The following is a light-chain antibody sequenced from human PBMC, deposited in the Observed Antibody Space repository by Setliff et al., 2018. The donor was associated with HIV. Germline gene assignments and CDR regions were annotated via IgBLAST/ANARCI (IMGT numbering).Light chain of an antibody. CDR1: SSDVGGYSH. Sequence: QSVLSHPASVSGSPGQSITISCTGTSSDVGGYSHVSWYQQHPGKAPKLIIYEVRNRPSGVSNRFSGSKSGNTASLTISGLRAEDEADYYCSPYAITNTLPFGTGTKV. J-gene: IGLJ1*01. V-gene: IGLV2-14*01. CDR2: EVR. CDR3: SPYAITNTLP.